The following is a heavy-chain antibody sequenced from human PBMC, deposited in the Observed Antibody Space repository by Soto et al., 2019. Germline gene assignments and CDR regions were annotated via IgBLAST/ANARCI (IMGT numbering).Heavy chain of an antibody. Sequence: EVQLLESGGGLVQPGGSLRLSCAASGFTFSSYAMSWVRQAPGKGLEWVSAISGSGGSTYYADSVKGRFTLSRDNSKNTLYLQMNSLRAEDTAVYYCAKGGRVGYSSGWNPWALDYWGQGTLVTVSS. D-gene: IGHD6-19*01. J-gene: IGHJ4*02. V-gene: IGHV3-23*01. CDR3: AKGGRVGYSSGWNPWALDY. CDR1: GFTFSSYA. CDR2: ISGSGGST.